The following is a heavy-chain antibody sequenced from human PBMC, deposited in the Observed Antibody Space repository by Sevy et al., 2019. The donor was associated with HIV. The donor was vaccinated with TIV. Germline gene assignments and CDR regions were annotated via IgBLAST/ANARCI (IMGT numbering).Heavy chain of an antibody. J-gene: IGHJ4*02. V-gene: IGHV3-23*01. D-gene: IGHD3-3*01. Sequence: GGSLRLSCTSSELSFNNYALTWVRQAPGKGLEWVSTISHSGDNTNYADSVKGRFIISGDNSENTLYLKMNSLRAEDTALYYCAGRKVGDFWSGSVRGPWAGGPLFDYWGQGTLVTVSS. CDR2: ISHSGDNT. CDR1: ELSFNNYA. CDR3: AGRKVGDFWSGSVRGPWAGGPLFDY.